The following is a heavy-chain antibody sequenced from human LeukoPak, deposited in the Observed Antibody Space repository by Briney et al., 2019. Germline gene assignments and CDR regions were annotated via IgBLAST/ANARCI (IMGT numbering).Heavy chain of an antibody. CDR1: GGTFSSYA. J-gene: IGHJ4*02. CDR3: ARAGYDYVWGSLGY. D-gene: IGHD3-16*01. Sequence: SVKVSCKASGGTFSSYAISWVRQAPGQGLEWMGGIIPIFGAANYAQKFQGRVTITTDESTSTAYMELSSLRSEDTAVYYCARAGYDYVWGSLGYWGQGTLVTVSS. CDR2: IIPIFGAA. V-gene: IGHV1-69*05.